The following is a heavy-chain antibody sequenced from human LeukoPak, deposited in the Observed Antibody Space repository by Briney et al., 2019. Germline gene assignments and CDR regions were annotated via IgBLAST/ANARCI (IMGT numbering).Heavy chain of an antibody. V-gene: IGHV3-33*01. CDR1: GFTFSSYG. D-gene: IGHD3-22*01. CDR3: ARDYDYYDSSGYLTHFDY. Sequence: GGSLRLSCAASGFTFSSYGMHWVRQAPGKGLEWVAVIWYDGSNKYYADSVKGRFTISRDNSKNTLYLQMNSLRAEDTAVYYCARDYDYYDSSGYLTHFDYWGQGTLVTVSS. CDR2: IWYDGSNK. J-gene: IGHJ4*02.